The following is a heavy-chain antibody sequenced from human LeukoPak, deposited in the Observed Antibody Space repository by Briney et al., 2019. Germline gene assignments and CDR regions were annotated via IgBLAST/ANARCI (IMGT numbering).Heavy chain of an antibody. CDR1: GFTFSSYD. CDR3: ARDWGSGSYYLAPPPYFDY. J-gene: IGHJ4*02. CDR2: IGTAGDT. Sequence: GGSLRLSCAASGFTFSSYDMHWVRQATGKGLEWVSAIGTAGDTYYPGSVKGRFTISRENAKNSLYLQMNSLRAEDTAVYYCARDWGSGSYYLAPPPYFDYWGQGTLVTVSS. D-gene: IGHD3-10*01. V-gene: IGHV3-13*01.